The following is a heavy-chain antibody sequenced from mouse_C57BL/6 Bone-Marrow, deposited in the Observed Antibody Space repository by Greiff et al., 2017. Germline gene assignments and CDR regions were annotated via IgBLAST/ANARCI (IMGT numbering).Heavy chain of an antibody. Sequence: EVQGVESGGDLVKPGGSLKLSCAASGFTFSSYGMSWVRQTPDKRLEWVATISSGGSYTYYPDSVKGRFTISRDNAKNTLYLQMSSLKSEDTAMYYCARRGTGWYFDVWGTGTTVTVSS. CDR1: GFTFSSYG. D-gene: IGHD3-3*01. V-gene: IGHV5-6*01. CDR2: ISSGGSYT. CDR3: ARRGTGWYFDV. J-gene: IGHJ1*03.